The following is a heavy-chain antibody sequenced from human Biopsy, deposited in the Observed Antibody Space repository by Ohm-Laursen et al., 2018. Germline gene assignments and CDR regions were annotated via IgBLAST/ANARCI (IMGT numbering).Heavy chain of an antibody. CDR2: IWYDGSNP. CDR3: ARDTTGYYYAFDI. V-gene: IGHV3-33*08. Sequence: SLRLSCAAPGFSFSSYGMHWVRQAPGKGLEWVALIWYDGSNPYYVDSVKGRFTISRDNSKDILSLEMNSLRAEDTAVYYCARDTTGYYYAFDIWGRGTLVTVSS. J-gene: IGHJ3*02. CDR1: GFSFSSYG. D-gene: IGHD1-1*01.